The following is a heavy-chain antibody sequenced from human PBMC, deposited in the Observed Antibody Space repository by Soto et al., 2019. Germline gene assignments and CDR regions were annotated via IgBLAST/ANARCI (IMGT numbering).Heavy chain of an antibody. J-gene: IGHJ4*02. V-gene: IGHV3-33*01. CDR2: IWYDGSNK. CDR1: GFTFSSYG. CDR3: ARETIAAAGQYYFDY. Sequence: QGQLVESGGGVVQPGRSLSLSCAASGFTFSSYGMHWVRQAPGKGLEWVAVIWYDGSNKYYADSVKGRFTISRDNSKNTLYLQMNSLRAEDTAVYYCARETIAAAGQYYFDYWGQGTLVTVSS. D-gene: IGHD6-13*01.